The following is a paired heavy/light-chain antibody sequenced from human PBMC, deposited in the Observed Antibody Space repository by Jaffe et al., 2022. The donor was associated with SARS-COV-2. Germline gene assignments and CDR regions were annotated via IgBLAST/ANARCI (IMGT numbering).Heavy chain of an antibody. CDR2: IYYSGYT. Sequence: QVQLQESGPGLVKPPETLSLTCTVSGGSISSSSYYWGWIRQPPGKGLEWIGNIYYSGYTYYNPSLKSRVTISMDTSMNQISLKLTSVAAADTAVYYCARLPGSGRYPGPFNWFDPWGQGTLVTVSS. J-gene: IGHJ5*02. D-gene: IGHD3-10*01. CDR1: GGSISSSSYY. V-gene: IGHV4-39*01. CDR3: ARLPGSGRYPGPFNWFDP.
Light chain of an antibody. Sequence: QSVLTQPPSVSGAPGQRVTISCTGGSSNIGGGYDVHWYQQLPGTAPQLLIYGNINRPSGVPDRFSGSKSGASASLAISGLRAEDEGDYYCQSYDSRLSGSWVFGGGTKLTVL. CDR1: SSNIGGGYD. J-gene: IGLJ3*02. CDR2: GNI. V-gene: IGLV1-40*01. CDR3: QSYDSRLSGSWV.